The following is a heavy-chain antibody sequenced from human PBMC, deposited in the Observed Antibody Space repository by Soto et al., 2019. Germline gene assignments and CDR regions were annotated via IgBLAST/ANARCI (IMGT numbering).Heavy chain of an antibody. CDR2: IRSKAYGGTT. Sequence: GGSLRLSCTASGFTFGDYAMSWVRQAPGKGLEWVGFIRSKAYGGTTEYAASVKGRFTTSRDDSKSIAYLQMNSLKTEDTAVYYCTRAYYDFWSGYYPGGNWFDPWGQGTLVTVSS. J-gene: IGHJ5*02. D-gene: IGHD3-3*01. CDR1: GFTFGDYA. V-gene: IGHV3-49*04. CDR3: TRAYYDFWSGYYPGGNWFDP.